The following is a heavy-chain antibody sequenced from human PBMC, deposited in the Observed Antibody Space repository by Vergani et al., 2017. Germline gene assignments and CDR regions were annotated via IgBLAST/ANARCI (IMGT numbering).Heavy chain of an antibody. CDR2: IYYSGST. J-gene: IGHJ4*02. CDR1: GGSISSYY. D-gene: IGHD3-3*01. CDR3: ARVRARITIFDY. V-gene: IGHV4-59*01. Sequence: QVQLQESGPGLVKPSETLSLTCTVSGGSISSYYWSWIRQPPGEGLEWIGYIYYSGSTNYNPSLKSRVTISVDTSKNQFSLKLSSVTAADTAVYYCARVRARITIFDYWGQGTLVTVSS.